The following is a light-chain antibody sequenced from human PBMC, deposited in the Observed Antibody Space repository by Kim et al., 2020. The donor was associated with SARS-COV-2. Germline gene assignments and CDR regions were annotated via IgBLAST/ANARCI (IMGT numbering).Light chain of an antibody. V-gene: IGKV1-5*01. Sequence: ASVGDRVTTSCRASESISKWLAWYQQKPGKAPNLLIYDASNLESGVPSRFSGSGSGTEFTLTISNLQPDDFATYYCQQYNSFSRYTFGQGTKLEI. CDR2: DAS. CDR1: ESISKW. CDR3: QQYNSFSRYT. J-gene: IGKJ2*01.